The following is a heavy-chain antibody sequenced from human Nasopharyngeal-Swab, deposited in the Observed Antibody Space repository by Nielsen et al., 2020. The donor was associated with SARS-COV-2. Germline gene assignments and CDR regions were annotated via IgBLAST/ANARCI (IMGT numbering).Heavy chain of an antibody. D-gene: IGHD2-15*01. Sequence: ASVKVSCKASGYTFTGYYMHWVRQPPGQGLEWMGWINPNSGGTNYAQKFQGWVTMTRDTSISTAYMELSRLRSDDTAVYYCARDLVYSYYYYGMDVWGQGTTVTVSS. J-gene: IGHJ6*02. CDR1: GYTFTGYY. V-gene: IGHV1-2*04. CDR3: ARDLVYSYYYYGMDV. CDR2: INPNSGGT.